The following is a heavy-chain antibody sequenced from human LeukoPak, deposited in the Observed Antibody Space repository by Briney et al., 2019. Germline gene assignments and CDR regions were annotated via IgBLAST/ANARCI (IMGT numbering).Heavy chain of an antibody. CDR1: GFTVSSNY. CDR3: AKSTSFYLDS. CDR2: IYSGGST. Sequence: PGGSLRLSSAASGFTVSSNYMSWGRQAPGKGLVWVSVIYSGGSTYYADSVKGRFTISRDNSKNTLYLQMNSLRGEVTAVYYCAKSTSFYLDSWGQGTLVTVSS. V-gene: IGHV3-66*01. J-gene: IGHJ4*02.